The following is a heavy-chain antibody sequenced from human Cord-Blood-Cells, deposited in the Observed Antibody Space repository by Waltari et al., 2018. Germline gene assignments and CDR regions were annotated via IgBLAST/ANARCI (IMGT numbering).Heavy chain of an antibody. V-gene: IGHV1-18*04. D-gene: IGHD6-13*01. Sequence: QVQLVQSGAEVKKPGASVKVSCKASGYPFTSYGISWVRQAPGQGLEWMGWISAYNGNTNYAQKLQGRVTMTTDTSTSTAYMELRSLRSDDTAVYYCARDRRWTGSSWYYYYYMDVWGKGTTVTVSS. J-gene: IGHJ6*03. CDR2: ISAYNGNT. CDR1: GYPFTSYG. CDR3: ARDRRWTGSSWYYYYYMDV.